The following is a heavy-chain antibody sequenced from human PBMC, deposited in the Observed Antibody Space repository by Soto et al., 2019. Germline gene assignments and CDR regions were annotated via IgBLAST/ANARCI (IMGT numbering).Heavy chain of an antibody. V-gene: IGHV1-18*01. CDR3: AESMGGSGTYVS. CDR1: GYSFVTYG. CDR2: ISNYNGIT. J-gene: IGHJ4*02. D-gene: IGHD3-10*01. Sequence: QVQLVQSGAEVKMPGASVKVSCKASGYSFVTYGISWVRQAPGEGLEWVGWISNYNGITNYAQKVHGRVTMPTDRATSTAYMELRSLRSDDTAVYYCAESMGGSGTYVSWGQGTLVTVS.